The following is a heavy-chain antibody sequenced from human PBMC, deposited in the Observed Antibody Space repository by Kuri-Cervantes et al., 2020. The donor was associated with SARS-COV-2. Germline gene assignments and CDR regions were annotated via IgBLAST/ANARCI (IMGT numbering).Heavy chain of an antibody. D-gene: IGHD3-22*01. Sequence: GESLKISCAASGFTFSSYAMSWVRQAPGKGLEWVSAISGSGGSTYHADSVKGRFTISRDNSKNTLYLQMNSLRAEDTAVYYCAKYRLSGYYANFDDWGQGTLVTVSS. CDR2: ISGSGGST. CDR1: GFTFSSYA. V-gene: IGHV3-23*01. J-gene: IGHJ4*02. CDR3: AKYRLSGYYANFDD.